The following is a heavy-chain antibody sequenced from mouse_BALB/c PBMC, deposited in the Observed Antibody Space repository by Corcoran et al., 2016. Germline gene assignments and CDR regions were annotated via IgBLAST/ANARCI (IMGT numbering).Heavy chain of an antibody. Sequence: QIQLVQSGPELKKPGETVKISCKASGYTFTNNGMNWVKQAPGKGLKWMGWINTYTGEPTYADDFKGRFAFSLETSASTAYLQINNLKKEDTATYFCAREPYALDYWGQGTSVTVSS. J-gene: IGHJ4*01. CDR3: AREPYALDY. V-gene: IGHV9-3-1*01. CDR2: INTYTGEP. CDR1: GYTFTNNG.